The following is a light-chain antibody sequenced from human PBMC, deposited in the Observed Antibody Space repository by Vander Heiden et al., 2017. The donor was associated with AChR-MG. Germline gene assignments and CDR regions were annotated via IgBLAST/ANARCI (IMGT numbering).Light chain of an antibody. V-gene: IGLV1-40*01. J-gene: IGLJ3*02. CDR2: GN. CDR3: QSYDSSLNGWV. Sequence: QSVLTQPPPVSGAPGQRVTISCAGSSPNIGTGYDVYWYQQLPGTAPKLLIYGNNRPSGVPDRFSGSKSGTSASLVITGLQVEDEADYYCQSYDSSLNGWVFGGGTKLTVL. CDR1: SPNIGTGYD.